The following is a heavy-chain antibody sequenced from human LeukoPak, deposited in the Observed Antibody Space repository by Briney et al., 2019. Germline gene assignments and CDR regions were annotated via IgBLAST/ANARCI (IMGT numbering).Heavy chain of an antibody. CDR1: GYTFTNHG. Sequence: ASVKGSCKASGYTFTNHGISWVRQAPGQGLEWMGWISTYYGNTNYAQKRQGRVTMTTDTSTSTAFMELRSLRSDDTAAYYCARDEGYCTITTCYRNWFDPWGQGTLVTVSS. J-gene: IGHJ5*02. CDR2: ISTYYGNT. V-gene: IGHV1-18*01. D-gene: IGHD2-2*01. CDR3: ARDEGYCTITTCYRNWFDP.